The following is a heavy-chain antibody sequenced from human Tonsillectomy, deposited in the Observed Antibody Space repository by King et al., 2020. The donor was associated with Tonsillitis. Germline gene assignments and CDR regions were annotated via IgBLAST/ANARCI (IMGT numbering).Heavy chain of an antibody. J-gene: IGHJ4*02. CDR2: IWYDGSKK. V-gene: IGHV3-33*01. CDR1: GFTFSNYG. D-gene: IGHD6-6*01. CDR3: AGGIFGRPFDS. Sequence: VQLVESGGGVVQPGRSLRLSCVASGFTFSNYGIYLVRLAPVKGLEWLAIIWYDGSKKYYADSVKGRFTISRYNSKNMLYLEMNNLRAEDTAVYYCAGGIFGRPFDSWGQGTLVDVSS.